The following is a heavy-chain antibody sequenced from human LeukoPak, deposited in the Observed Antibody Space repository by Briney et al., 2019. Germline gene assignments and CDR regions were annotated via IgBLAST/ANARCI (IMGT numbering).Heavy chain of an antibody. CDR3: ARESAYYDSSGYYGGWFDP. V-gene: IGHV4-59*01. CDR2: IYYSGST. J-gene: IGHJ5*02. CDR1: GGSFSGYY. D-gene: IGHD3-22*01. Sequence: SETLSLTCAVYGGSFSGYYWSWIRQPPGKGLEWIGYIYYSGSTNYNPSLKSRVTISVDTSKNQFSLKLSSVTAADTAVYYCARESAYYDSSGYYGGWFDPWGQGTLVTVSS.